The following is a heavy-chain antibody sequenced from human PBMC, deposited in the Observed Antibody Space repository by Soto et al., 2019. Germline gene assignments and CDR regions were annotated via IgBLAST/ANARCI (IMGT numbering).Heavy chain of an antibody. CDR3: ARLSIPFDY. CDR1: GYSFTSYW. D-gene: IGHD2-21*01. J-gene: IGHJ4*02. CDR2: IYPGESDT. V-gene: IGHV5-51*01. Sequence: PGESLQISCKGSGYSFTSYWIGWVRQMPGKGLEWMGIIYPGESDTRYSTSFHGQVPISAHKSNSYPYLQLSSPNASDTAMYYCARLSIPFDYWGQGTLVTASS.